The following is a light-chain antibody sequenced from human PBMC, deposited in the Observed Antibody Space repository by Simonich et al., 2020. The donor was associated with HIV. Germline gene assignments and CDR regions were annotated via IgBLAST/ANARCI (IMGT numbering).Light chain of an antibody. CDR3: TSYTSSSTWV. V-gene: IGLV2-14*03. Sequence: QSALTQPASVSGSPGQSITISCTGTNSDVGAFNYVSWYQQHPGKAPKLMIYAVSNRPSGVSNRFSGSKSGNTASLTISGLQAEDEADYYCTSYTSSSTWVFGGGTKLTVL. CDR1: NSDVGAFNY. J-gene: IGLJ3*02. CDR2: AVS.